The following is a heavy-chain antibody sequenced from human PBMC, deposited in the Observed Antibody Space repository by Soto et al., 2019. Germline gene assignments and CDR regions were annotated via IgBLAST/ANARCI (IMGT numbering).Heavy chain of an antibody. CDR1: GGSISSYY. J-gene: IGHJ4*02. CDR3: ARSPGHPSYYFDY. Sequence: PSETLSLTCTVSGGSISSYYWSWIRQPPRKGLEWIGYIYYSGSTNYNPSLKSRVTISVDTSKNQFSLKLSSVTAADTAVYYCARSPGHPSYYFDYWGQGTLVTSPQ. V-gene: IGHV4-59*01. CDR2: IYYSGST.